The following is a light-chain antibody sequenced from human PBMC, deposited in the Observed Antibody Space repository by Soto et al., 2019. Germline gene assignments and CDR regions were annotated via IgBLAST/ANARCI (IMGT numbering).Light chain of an antibody. CDR2: DVR. J-gene: IGLJ1*01. Sequence: QSALTQPASVSGSPGQSITISCTGTSSDVGGYNYVSWYQQHPGKAPKLMIYDVRNRPSGVYNRFSGIKSVNTASLTISGIQAEDEADYYRSSYTTLRTYVFGPGTKLTVL. CDR3: SSYTTLRTYV. V-gene: IGLV2-14*01. CDR1: SSDVGGYNY.